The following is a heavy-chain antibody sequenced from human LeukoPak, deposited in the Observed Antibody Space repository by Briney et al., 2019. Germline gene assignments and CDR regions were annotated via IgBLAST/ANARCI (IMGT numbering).Heavy chain of an antibody. D-gene: IGHD3-22*01. V-gene: IGHV7-4-1*02. Sequence: GASVKVSCKASGYTFTSYYMHWVRQAPGQGLEWMGWINTNTGNPTYAQGFTGRFVFSLDTSVSTAYLQISSLKAEDTAVYYCAREGSSGPLWYWGQGTLVTVSS. CDR1: GYTFTSYY. CDR2: INTNTGNP. J-gene: IGHJ4*02. CDR3: AREGSSGPLWY.